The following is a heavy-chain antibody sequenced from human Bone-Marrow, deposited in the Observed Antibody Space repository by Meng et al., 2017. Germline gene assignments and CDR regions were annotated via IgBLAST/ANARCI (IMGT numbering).Heavy chain of an antibody. CDR3: ASGGRHYRYYGMDV. CDR2: INAGNGNT. J-gene: IGHJ6*02. CDR1: GYTFTTYA. Sequence: ASVKVSCKASGYTFTTYAMHWVRQAPRQRLEWMGWINAGNGNTKYSKKFQGRVTITRDTSASTAYMELSSLRSEDTAVYYCASGGRHYRYYGMDVWGQGTTVTVSS. V-gene: IGHV1-3*01. D-gene: IGHD1-14*01.